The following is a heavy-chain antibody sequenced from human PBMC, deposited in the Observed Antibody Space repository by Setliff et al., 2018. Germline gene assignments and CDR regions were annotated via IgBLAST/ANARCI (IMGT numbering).Heavy chain of an antibody. J-gene: IGHJ3*02. D-gene: IGHD5-18*01. CDR1: GYTFTGYY. V-gene: IGHV1-2*04. CDR2: INPNSGGT. Sequence: ASVKVSCKASGYTFTGYYMHWVRQAPGQGLAWMGWINPNSGGTNYAQKFQGWVTMTRDTSISTAYMELRSLRSDDTAVYYCGRVPRFTDTRNAFDIWGQGTMVTVS. CDR3: GRVPRFTDTRNAFDI.